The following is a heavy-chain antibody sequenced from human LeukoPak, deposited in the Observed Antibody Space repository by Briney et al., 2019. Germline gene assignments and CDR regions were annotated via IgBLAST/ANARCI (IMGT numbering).Heavy chain of an antibody. Sequence: GGSLRLSCVASGFPFRSYAMTWVRQTPGKGLESVSVSTGDEDTYYADSVKGRFTISRDNSQNTVFLQMTSLGVENPAVYYCAKVDYWSPENYFDSWGQGTLVTVSS. V-gene: IGHV3-23*01. CDR2: STGDEDT. D-gene: IGHD1-1*01. J-gene: IGHJ4*02. CDR3: AKVDYWSPENYFDS. CDR1: GFPFRSYA.